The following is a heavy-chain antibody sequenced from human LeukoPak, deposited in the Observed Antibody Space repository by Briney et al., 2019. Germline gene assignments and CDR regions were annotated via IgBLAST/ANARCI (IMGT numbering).Heavy chain of an antibody. CDR1: GFTFSSYG. CDR2: ISGSGGST. CDR3: AKDRVAAALPTSPLDY. J-gene: IGHJ4*02. Sequence: GGTLRLSCAASGFTFSSYGMSWVRQAPGKGLEWVSAISGSGGSTYYADSVKGRFTISRDNSKNTLYLQMNSLRAEDTAVYYCAKDRVAAALPTSPLDYWGQGTLVTVSS. V-gene: IGHV3-23*01. D-gene: IGHD6-13*01.